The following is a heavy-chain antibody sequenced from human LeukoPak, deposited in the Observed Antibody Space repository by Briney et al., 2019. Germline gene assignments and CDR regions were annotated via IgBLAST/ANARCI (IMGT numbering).Heavy chain of an antibody. CDR3: ARVRGLLGAFDI. CDR2: IYYSGST. Sequence: PSETLSLTCTVSGGSISSSSYYWSWIRQPPGKGLEWIGYIYYSGSTNYNPSLKSRVTISVDTSKNQFSLKLSSVTAADTAVYYCARVRGLLGAFDIWGQGTMVTVSS. V-gene: IGHV4-61*01. J-gene: IGHJ3*02. D-gene: IGHD3-10*01. CDR1: GGSISSSSYY.